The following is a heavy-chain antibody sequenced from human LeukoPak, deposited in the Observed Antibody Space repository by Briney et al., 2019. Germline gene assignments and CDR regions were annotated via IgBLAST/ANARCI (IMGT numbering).Heavy chain of an antibody. CDR3: ASITMVRGVITHFDY. J-gene: IGHJ4*02. Sequence: GGSLRLSCAASGFTFSSYEMNWVRQAPGKGLEWVSSISSSSSYIYYADSVKGRFTISRDNAKNSLYLQMNSLRAEDTAVYYCASITMVRGVITHFDYWGQGTLVTVSS. D-gene: IGHD3-10*01. V-gene: IGHV3-21*01. CDR2: ISSSSSYI. CDR1: GFTFSSYE.